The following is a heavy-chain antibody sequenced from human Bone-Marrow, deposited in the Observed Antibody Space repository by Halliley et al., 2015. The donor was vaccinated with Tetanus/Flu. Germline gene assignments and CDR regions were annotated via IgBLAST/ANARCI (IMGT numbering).Heavy chain of an antibody. J-gene: IGHJ4*02. Sequence: SLRLSCAASRFDFSTHSMNWVRQAPGKGPEWVSSISGSGAYTFYADSVKGRFTISRDNAKNSLYLQMNSLRAEDTAIYYCARDPAVVVQWVAGTGHPFDYWGQGTLVTVSS. V-gene: IGHV3-21*06. CDR3: ARDPAVVVQWVAGTGHPFDY. D-gene: IGHD6-19*01. CDR2: ISGSGAYT. CDR1: RFDFSTHS.